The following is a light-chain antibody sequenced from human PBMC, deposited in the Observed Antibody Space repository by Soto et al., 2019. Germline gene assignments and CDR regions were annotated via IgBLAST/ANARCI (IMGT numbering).Light chain of an antibody. Sequence: EIVLTQSPATLSLSPGERATLSCRASQSVNYYLAWYQQKPGQAPRLLIYDASNRATGIPARFSGSGSGTDFTLTISELEAEGFSVYYCQQRSNWPLTFGGGTKVEIK. V-gene: IGKV3-11*01. CDR3: QQRSNWPLT. CDR2: DAS. CDR1: QSVNYY. J-gene: IGKJ4*01.